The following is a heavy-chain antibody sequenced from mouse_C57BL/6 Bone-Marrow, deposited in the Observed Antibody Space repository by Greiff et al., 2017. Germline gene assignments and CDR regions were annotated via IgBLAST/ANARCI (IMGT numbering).Heavy chain of an antibody. CDR3: ARPYYSNYWYFDV. CDR2: IYPGSGST. V-gene: IGHV1-55*01. Sequence: QVQLQQPGAELVKPGASVKMSCKASGYTFTSYWLTWVKQRPGQGLEWIGDIYPGSGSTNYTEKFTSKATLTVDTSSSTAYMQLSSLTSEDSAVYYCARPYYSNYWYFDVWGTGTTVTVSS. D-gene: IGHD2-5*01. CDR1: GYTFTSYW. J-gene: IGHJ1*03.